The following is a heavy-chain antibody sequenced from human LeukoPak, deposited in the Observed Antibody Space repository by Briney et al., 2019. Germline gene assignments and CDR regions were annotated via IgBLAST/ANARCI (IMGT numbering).Heavy chain of an antibody. CDR1: GFTFSTYT. D-gene: IGHD3-22*01. CDR3: ARDHPRYYYDSSGHFDY. V-gene: IGHV3-21*01. J-gene: IGHJ4*02. Sequence: SGGSLRLSCAASGFTFSTYTMNWVRQAPGKGLEWVSFISTSSSYIYYADSVKGRFSISRDNAKNSLYLQMNSLRAEDTAVYYCARDHPRYYYDSSGHFDYWGQGTLVTVSS. CDR2: ISTSSSYI.